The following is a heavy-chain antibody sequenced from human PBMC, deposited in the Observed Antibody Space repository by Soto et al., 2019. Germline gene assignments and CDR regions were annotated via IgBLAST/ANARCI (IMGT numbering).Heavy chain of an antibody. J-gene: IGHJ3*02. CDR3: AKDGLTHYGYGCDAFDI. CDR1: GLPFSSYG. V-gene: IGHV3-30*18. D-gene: IGHD5-18*01. CDR2: ISYDGSNK. Sequence: QVQLVESGGGVVQPGRSRRLSCAASGLPFSSYGMHWVRQAPAKGLEWVAVISYDGSNKYYADSVKGRFTISRDNSKNTLYLQMNSLRAEDTAVYYCAKDGLTHYGYGCDAFDIWGQGTMVTVSS.